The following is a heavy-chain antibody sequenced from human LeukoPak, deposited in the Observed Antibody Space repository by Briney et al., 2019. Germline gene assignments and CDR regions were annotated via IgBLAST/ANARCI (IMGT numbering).Heavy chain of an antibody. CDR1: GYTFTGYY. CDR3: ARAPRNSSTMLDY. V-gene: IGHV1-46*01. CDR2: INPSDGST. Sequence: ASVKVSCKASGYTFTGYYMHWVRQAPGQGLEWMGLINPSDGSTAYAHTFQGRVTVTRDTSTSTVYMDLRSLRSEDSAVYYCARAPRNSSTMLDYWGQGTLVTVSS. D-gene: IGHD6-13*01. J-gene: IGHJ4*02.